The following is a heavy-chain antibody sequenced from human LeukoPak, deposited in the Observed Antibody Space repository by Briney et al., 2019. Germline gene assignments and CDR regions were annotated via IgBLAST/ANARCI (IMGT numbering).Heavy chain of an antibody. CDR3: ARVSGGYVAGNY. CDR2: ISAYNGNT. CDR1: GYTFTSYG. V-gene: IGHV1-18*04. D-gene: IGHD5-12*01. J-gene: IGHJ4*02. Sequence: ASVNVSCTASGYTFTSYGISWVRQAPGQGLEWMGWISAYNGNTNYAQKLQGRVTMTTDTSTSTAYMELRSLRSDDTAVYYCARVSGGYVAGNYWGQGTLVTVSS.